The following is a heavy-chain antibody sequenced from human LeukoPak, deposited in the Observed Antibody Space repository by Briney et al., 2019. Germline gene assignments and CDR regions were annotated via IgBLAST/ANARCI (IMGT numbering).Heavy chain of an antibody. D-gene: IGHD3-3*02. V-gene: IGHV4-30-4*08. J-gene: IGHJ4*02. CDR2: IYYGGDT. CDR3: ARQLAGLAPPGFIDS. CDR1: GGSISSGDYY. Sequence: SQTLSLTCTVSGGSISSGDYYWSWIRQPPGKGLEWIGYIYYGGDTDYSPSLKSRATILLDRSKNQFSLRLTSVTAADTAVYYCARQLAGLAPPGFIDSWGQGTLVTVSS.